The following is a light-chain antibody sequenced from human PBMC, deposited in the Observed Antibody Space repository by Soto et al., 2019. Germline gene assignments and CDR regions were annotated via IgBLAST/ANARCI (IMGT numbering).Light chain of an antibody. Sequence: DIQMTQSPSSLSASVGDRVTITCRASQGISNYLAWYQQKPGKVPKLLIYAASTLQSGVPSRFSGSGSGTDFTLTISSLQPEDVANYYCHKYNSAPAFGPGTKVDIK. CDR3: HKYNSAPA. CDR2: AAS. J-gene: IGKJ3*01. V-gene: IGKV1-27*01. CDR1: QGISNY.